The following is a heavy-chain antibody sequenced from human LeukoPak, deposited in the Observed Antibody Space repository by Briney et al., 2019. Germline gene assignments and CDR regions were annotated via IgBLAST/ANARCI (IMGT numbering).Heavy chain of an antibody. Sequence: GGSLRLSCAASGFTFSSYSMNWVRQAPGKGLEWVANIKQDGSEKYYVDSVKGGFTISRDNAKNSLYLQMNSLRAEDTAVYYCARLLVYNSGGEAFDHWGQGTLVTVSS. D-gene: IGHD1-20*01. J-gene: IGHJ4*02. CDR3: ARLLVYNSGGEAFDH. CDR2: IKQDGSEK. CDR1: GFTFSSYS. V-gene: IGHV3-7*01.